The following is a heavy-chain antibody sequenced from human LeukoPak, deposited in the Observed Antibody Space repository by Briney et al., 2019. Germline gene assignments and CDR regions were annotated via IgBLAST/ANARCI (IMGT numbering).Heavy chain of an antibody. CDR1: GFTFSGYW. D-gene: IGHD2-21*01. V-gene: IGHV3-7*05. J-gene: IGHJ4*02. CDR2: IKEDGSEK. CDR3: AGGLLPY. Sequence: GGSLRLSCAASGFTFSGYWMTWVRQAPGKGLEWVANIKEDGSEKYYVDFVKGRFTISRDNAKNSLYLQMHSLRAEATAVYYCAGGLLPYWGQGTLVTVSS.